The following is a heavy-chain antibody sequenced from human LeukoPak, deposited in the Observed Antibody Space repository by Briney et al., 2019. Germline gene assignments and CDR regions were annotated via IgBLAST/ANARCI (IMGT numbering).Heavy chain of an antibody. CDR2: INHSGST. Sequence: SETLSLTCAVYGGSFSGYYWSWIRQPPGKGLEWIGEINHSGSTNYNPSLKSRVTISVDTSKNQFSLKLNSVTAADTAVYYCARGPRYSSSSHWFDPWGQGTLVTVSS. J-gene: IGHJ5*02. CDR1: GGSFSGYY. D-gene: IGHD6-6*01. V-gene: IGHV4-34*01. CDR3: ARGPRYSSSSHWFDP.